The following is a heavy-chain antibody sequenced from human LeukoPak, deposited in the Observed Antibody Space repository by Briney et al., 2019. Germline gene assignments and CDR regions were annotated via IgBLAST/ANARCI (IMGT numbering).Heavy chain of an antibody. CDR3: ARALDCSGGSCRDYFDY. J-gene: IGHJ4*02. Sequence: ASVKVSCKASGYTFTGYYIHWLRQALGQGLEWMGWINPNTGGTNYAQKFQGRVTMTRDTSINTAYMELSSLRSEDTAVYYCARALDCSGGSCRDYFDYWGQGTLVTVSS. CDR1: GYTFTGYY. D-gene: IGHD2-15*01. V-gene: IGHV1-2*02. CDR2: INPNTGGT.